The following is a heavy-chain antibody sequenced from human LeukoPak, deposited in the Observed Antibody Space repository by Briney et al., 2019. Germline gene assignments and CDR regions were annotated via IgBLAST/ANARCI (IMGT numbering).Heavy chain of an antibody. CDR3: ARGGDGDILTGLVFDY. CDR2: ISAYNGNT. D-gene: IGHD3-9*01. J-gene: IGHJ4*02. Sequence: ASVKVSRKASGYTFVSYGITWVRQAPEQGLEWMGWISAYNGNTNYAQKLQGRVTMTTDTSTSTAYMELRSLRSDDTAVYYCARGGDGDILTGLVFDYWGQGTLVTVSS. CDR1: GYTFVSYG. V-gene: IGHV1-18*04.